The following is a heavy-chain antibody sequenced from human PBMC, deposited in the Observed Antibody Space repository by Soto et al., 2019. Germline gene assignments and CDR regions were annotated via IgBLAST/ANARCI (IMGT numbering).Heavy chain of an antibody. CDR1: GGTFDSNA. Sequence: QVQLVQSGTEVRKPGSSVKVSCKASGGTFDSNAISWVRLAPGQGLEWMGGIIPIFGTITTAQKFQDRVTITAAESANIGDMELSSLRSQDTGIYYCAREGLTFGPGAVGGAFDIWGQGTLVTVSS. V-gene: IGHV1-69*12. J-gene: IGHJ3*02. CDR2: IIPIFGTI. D-gene: IGHD2-2*01. CDR3: AREGLTFGPGAVGGAFDI.